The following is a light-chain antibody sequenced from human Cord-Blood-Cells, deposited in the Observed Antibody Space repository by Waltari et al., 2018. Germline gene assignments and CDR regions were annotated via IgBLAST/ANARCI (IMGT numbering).Light chain of an antibody. V-gene: IGKV1-39*01. J-gene: IGKJ1*01. CDR2: AAS. Sequence: DIQMTQSPSSLSASVGDRVTITCRASQSISSYLNWYQQKPGKAPKRLIYAASSLQSGVPSRFSGSGSGTDFTITISSLQPEDFATYYCQQSYSTPPWTFGQGTKVEIK. CDR1: QSISSY. CDR3: QQSYSTPPWT.